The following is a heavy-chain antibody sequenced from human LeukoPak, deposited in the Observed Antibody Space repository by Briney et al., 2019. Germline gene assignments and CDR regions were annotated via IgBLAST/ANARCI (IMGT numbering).Heavy chain of an antibody. CDR2: ISDSGDRT. V-gene: IGHV3-23*01. J-gene: IGHJ4*02. CDR3: ANSSLG. CDR1: GFTFSSYA. Sequence: GGSLRLSCAASGFTFSSYALTWVRQAPGKGLEWVSSISDSGDRTHYADSVKGRFTISRVNSQNTLLLQMSSLRTGDTAVYYCANSSLGWGQGTLVTVPS.